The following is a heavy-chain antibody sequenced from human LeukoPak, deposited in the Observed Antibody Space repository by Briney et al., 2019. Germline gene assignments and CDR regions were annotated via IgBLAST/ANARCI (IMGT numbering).Heavy chain of an antibody. V-gene: IGHV4-34*01. D-gene: IGHD5-24*01. CDR1: GGSSTGYY. Sequence: SETLSLTCAVYGGSSTGYYWSWIRQPPGKGLEWIGEINHSGSTNYNPSLKSRVTISVDTSKNQFSLKLSSVTAADTAVYYCARGAARRDGYKWGQGTLVTVSS. J-gene: IGHJ4*02. CDR2: INHSGST. CDR3: ARGAARRDGYK.